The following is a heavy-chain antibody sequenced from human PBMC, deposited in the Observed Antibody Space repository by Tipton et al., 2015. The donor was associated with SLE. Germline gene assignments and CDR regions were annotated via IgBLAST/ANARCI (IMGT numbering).Heavy chain of an antibody. V-gene: IGHV1-8*02. J-gene: IGHJ4*02. Sequence: QVQLVQSGAEVKKPGASVKVSCKASGYTFNHYIINWVRQATGQGLEWMGWMNPNRGNTGYAQKFQGRVTMTRNTSVSTAYMELSSLRSEDTAVYYCARGQWFGEYSFDYWGQGTLVTVSS. CDR2: MNPNRGNT. D-gene: IGHD3-10*01. CDR3: ARGQWFGEYSFDY. CDR1: GYTFNHYI.